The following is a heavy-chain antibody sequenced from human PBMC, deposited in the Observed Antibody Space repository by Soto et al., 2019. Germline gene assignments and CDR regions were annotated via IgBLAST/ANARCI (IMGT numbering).Heavy chain of an antibody. D-gene: IGHD3-3*01. V-gene: IGHV3-11*01. CDR2: INSSGSTI. Sequence: QVQLVESGGGLVKPGGSLRLSCAASGFTFSDYYMSWIRQAPGKGLEWVSYINSSGSTIYYADSVKGRFTISRDNAKNSLYLQMNSLRAEDTAVYYCARDRGWNYDFWSGLDYAFDIWGQGTMVTVSS. CDR3: ARDRGWNYDFWSGLDYAFDI. CDR1: GFTFSDYY. J-gene: IGHJ3*02.